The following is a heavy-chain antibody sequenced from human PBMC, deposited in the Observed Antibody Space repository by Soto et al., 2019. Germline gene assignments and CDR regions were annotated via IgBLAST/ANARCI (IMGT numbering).Heavy chain of an antibody. D-gene: IGHD6-6*01. CDR1: GFTLSGYA. V-gene: IGHV3-64*01. CDR3: SRRARPEFYYMYV. Sequence: GGSLRLSCAASGFTLSGYAMDWVRQAPGKGLEYVSGISSNGVGTYYANSVQGRFTISRDNSKNTVYLQMGSLRPEDMAVYYFSRRARPEFYYMYVWGQGTTVTVSS. J-gene: IGHJ6*03. CDR2: ISSNGVGT.